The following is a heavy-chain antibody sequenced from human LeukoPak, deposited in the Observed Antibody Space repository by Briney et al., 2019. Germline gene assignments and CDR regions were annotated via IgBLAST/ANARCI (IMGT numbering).Heavy chain of an antibody. V-gene: IGHV3-23*01. CDR2: VSDRGDLT. CDR1: GFTFSNYY. CDR3: ATYGQRLPYDY. Sequence: GGSLRLSCVASGFTFSNYYMTWARQAPGKGPEWVSGVSDRGDLTYYADSVKGRFTISRDNSKNTLYLQANSLRAEDTAVYYCATYGQRLPYDYWGQGTLVTVSS. D-gene: IGHD6-25*01. J-gene: IGHJ4*02.